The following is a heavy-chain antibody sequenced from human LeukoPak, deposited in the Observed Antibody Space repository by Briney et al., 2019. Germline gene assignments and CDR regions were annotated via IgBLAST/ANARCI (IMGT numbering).Heavy chain of an antibody. J-gene: IGHJ6*03. D-gene: IGHD2-15*01. CDR1: GGTFSSYA. Sequence: SVKVSCKAPGGTFSSYAISWVRQAPGQGLEWMGGIIPIFGTANYAQRFQGRVTITTDESTSTAYMELSSLRSEDTAVYYCASSGLFAATDAYYYYYYMDVWGKGTTVTVSS. CDR2: IIPIFGTA. V-gene: IGHV1-69*05. CDR3: ASSGLFAATDAYYYYYYMDV.